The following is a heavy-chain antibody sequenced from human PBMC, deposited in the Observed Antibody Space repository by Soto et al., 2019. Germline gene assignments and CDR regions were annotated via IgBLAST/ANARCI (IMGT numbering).Heavy chain of an antibody. Sequence: SETLSLTCTVSGGSISSSSYYWGWIRQPPGKGLEWIGSISYRGSTYYNPSLKSRVTISVDTSKNQFSLKLSSVTAADTAVYYCARHVPSGSYPFDYWGQGTLVTSPQ. CDR3: ARHVPSGSYPFDY. J-gene: IGHJ4*02. CDR2: ISYRGST. CDR1: GGSISSSSYY. D-gene: IGHD3-10*01. V-gene: IGHV4-39*01.